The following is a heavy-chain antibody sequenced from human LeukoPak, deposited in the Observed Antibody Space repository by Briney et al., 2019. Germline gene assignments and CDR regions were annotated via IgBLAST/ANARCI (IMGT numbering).Heavy chain of an antibody. V-gene: IGHV3-23*01. J-gene: IGHJ4*02. D-gene: IGHD5-18*01. CDR3: AKGDKPVIAMVKFDY. CDR2: ISGSGTNT. CDR1: GFTFSSYA. Sequence: GGSLRLSCAAPGFTFSSYAMNWVRQAPGKGLEWVSGISGSGTNTYYADSVKCRFTISRDNSKNTLYMQMNSLRAEDTAVYYCAKGDKPVIAMVKFDYWGQGTLVTVSS.